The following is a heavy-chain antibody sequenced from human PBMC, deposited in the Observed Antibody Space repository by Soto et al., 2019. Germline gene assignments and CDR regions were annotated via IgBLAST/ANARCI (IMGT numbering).Heavy chain of an antibody. Sequence: EVQLVDSGGGMVKPGGSLTLSCAASGFTFSNAWMSWVRQAPGKGLEWVGRIKNKTDGETTDYAAPVKGRFTISRDDSKNTMYLQMNSLQIEDTAVYYCTLHIVVVTSVHNYFNHWGQGTLVTVSS. CDR1: GFTFSNAW. CDR3: TLHIVVVTSVHNYFNH. CDR2: IKNKTDGETT. D-gene: IGHD2-21*02. J-gene: IGHJ4*02. V-gene: IGHV3-15*01.